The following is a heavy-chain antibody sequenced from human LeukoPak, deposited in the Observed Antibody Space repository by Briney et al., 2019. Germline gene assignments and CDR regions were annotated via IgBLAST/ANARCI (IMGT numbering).Heavy chain of an antibody. Sequence: PGRSLRLSCAASGFTFSSYSMNWVRQAPGKGLEWVPSISSSSSYIYYADSVKGRFTISRDNAKNSLYLQMNSLRAEDTAVYYCARDGAVAGLGYYYYYYGMDVWGQGTTVTVSS. CDR1: GFTFSSYS. J-gene: IGHJ6*02. D-gene: IGHD6-19*01. V-gene: IGHV3-21*01. CDR3: ARDGAVAGLGYYYYYYGMDV. CDR2: ISSSSSYI.